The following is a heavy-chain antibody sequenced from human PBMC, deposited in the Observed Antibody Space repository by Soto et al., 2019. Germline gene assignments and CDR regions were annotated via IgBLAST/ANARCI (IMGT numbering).Heavy chain of an antibody. J-gene: IGHJ4*02. D-gene: IGHD2-2*02. CDR2: ISGSGGST. CDR3: AKEAVVPAAIGLGNFDY. V-gene: IGHV3-23*01. Sequence: EVQLLESGGGLVQPGGSLRLSCASSGFTFSIYAMIWVRQAPGKGLEWVSAISGSGGSTYYADSVKGRFTISRDNSKTTLYLQMNSLRAEDTAVYYCAKEAVVPAAIGLGNFDYWCQGALVTDSS. CDR1: GFTFSIYA.